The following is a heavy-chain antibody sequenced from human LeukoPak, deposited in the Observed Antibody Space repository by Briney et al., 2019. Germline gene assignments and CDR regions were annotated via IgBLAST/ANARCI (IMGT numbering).Heavy chain of an antibody. V-gene: IGHV3-49*04. Sequence: SGGSLRLSCTASGFSFGDYAMSWVRQAPGKGLEWVGFIRSKGYGGTTEYAASVKGRFTISRDYSKSIAYLQLNSLYCTRAGGTVELYWGQGTLVTVSS. CDR1: GFSFGDYA. D-gene: IGHD1-7*01. CDR2: IRSKGYGGTT. CDR3: LY. J-gene: IGHJ4*02.